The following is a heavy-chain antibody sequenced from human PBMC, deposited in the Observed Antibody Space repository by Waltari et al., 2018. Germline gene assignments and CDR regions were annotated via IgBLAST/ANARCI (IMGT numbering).Heavy chain of an antibody. J-gene: IGHJ6*02. CDR1: GFSMTRSY. Sequence: QLQESGPGLVKPSETLSLTCPVSGFSMTRSYWAWVRQPPGKGLEWIGSVFHTGSTSYNPSLKSRVTMSVNPSKNQFTLRLSSVTAADTAVYYCAGEKARYGLDVWGQGTTVTVSS. CDR3: AGEKARYGLDV. V-gene: IGHV4-38-2*02. CDR2: VFHTGST.